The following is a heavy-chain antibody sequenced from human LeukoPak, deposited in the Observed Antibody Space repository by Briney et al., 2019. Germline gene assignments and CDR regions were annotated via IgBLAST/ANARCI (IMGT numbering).Heavy chain of an antibody. J-gene: IGHJ1*01. D-gene: IGHD6-13*01. CDR2: INRILGIA. Sequence: SLKVSSMASRGTFTSYAISWGREAPEQGLEWTGRINRILGIANYAQKCQGRVTINADKSTRTAYMELSSLRSEDTAVYYCARGGIAAEYFQHWGQGTLVTVSS. CDR3: ARGGIAAEYFQH. CDR1: RGTFTSYA. V-gene: IGHV1-69*04.